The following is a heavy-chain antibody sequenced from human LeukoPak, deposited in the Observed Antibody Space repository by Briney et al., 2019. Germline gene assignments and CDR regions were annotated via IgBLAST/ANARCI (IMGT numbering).Heavy chain of an antibody. D-gene: IGHD3-22*01. CDR2: ISGSGGST. Sequence: GGSLRLSCAASGFTFSSYAMSWVRQAPGKGLEWVSAISGSGGSTYYADSVKGRFTISRDNSKNTLYLQMNSLGAEDTAVYYCAKIVSIVVVITYYFDYWGQGTLVTVSS. J-gene: IGHJ4*02. V-gene: IGHV3-23*01. CDR1: GFTFSSYA. CDR3: AKIVSIVVVITYYFDY.